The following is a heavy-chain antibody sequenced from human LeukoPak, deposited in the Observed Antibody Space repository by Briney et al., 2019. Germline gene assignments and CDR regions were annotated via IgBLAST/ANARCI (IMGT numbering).Heavy chain of an antibody. CDR1: GYTFTSYG. Sequence: GASVKVSCKASGYTFTSYGISWVRQPPGQGLEWMGWISAYNGNTNYAQKLQGRVTMTTDTSTSTAYMELRSLRSDDTAVYYCARAWGYDILTGPYYLDYWGQGTLVTVSS. CDR2: ISAYNGNT. D-gene: IGHD3-9*01. J-gene: IGHJ4*02. CDR3: ARAWGYDILTGPYYLDY. V-gene: IGHV1-18*04.